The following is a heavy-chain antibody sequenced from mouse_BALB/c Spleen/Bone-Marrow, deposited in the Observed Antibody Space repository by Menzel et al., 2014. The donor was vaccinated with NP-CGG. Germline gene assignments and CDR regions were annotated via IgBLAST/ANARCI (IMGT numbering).Heavy chain of an antibody. Sequence: DVKLQESGPDLVKPSQSLSLTCTVTGYSITSGYSCHWIRQFPGNKLEWMGYIHYSGTTNYNPSLKSRFSITRDTSKNQSFLQLNSVTTEDTATYYCARGYYGYDGAWFTYWGQGTLVTVSA. CDR1: GYSITSGYS. V-gene: IGHV3-1*02. CDR3: ARGYYGYDGAWFTY. J-gene: IGHJ3*01. D-gene: IGHD2-2*01. CDR2: IHYSGTT.